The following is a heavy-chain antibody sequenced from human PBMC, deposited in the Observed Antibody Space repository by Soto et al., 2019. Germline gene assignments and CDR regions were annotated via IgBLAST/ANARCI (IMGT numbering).Heavy chain of an antibody. V-gene: IGHV1-3*01. CDR3: VRRHVSATGIDWFDP. J-gene: IGHJ5*02. CDR1: GYTFTSYG. D-gene: IGHD6-13*01. CDR2: INAANGDT. Sequence: ASVKVSCKASGYTFTSYGIHWVRQAPGQRLEWMGWINAANGDTKYSPRFQGRVTITRDTSASTAYMELSSLRSEDTAVYYCVRRHVSATGIDWFDPRGQGTLVTVSS.